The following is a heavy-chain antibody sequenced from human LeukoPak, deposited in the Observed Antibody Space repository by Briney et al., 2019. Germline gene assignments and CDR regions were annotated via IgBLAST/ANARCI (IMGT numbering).Heavy chain of an antibody. J-gene: IGHJ6*02. CDR3: ARLALFYGMDV. V-gene: IGHV4-59*08. CDR1: GGSISSYY. CDR2: IYYNGIT. Sequence: SETLSLTCTVSGGSISSYYWSWIRQPPGKRLEWIGYIYYNGITNYNPSLKSRVTISVDTSKNQFSLKLSSLTAADTAVYYCARLALFYGMDVWGQGTTVTVSS. D-gene: IGHD3-10*01.